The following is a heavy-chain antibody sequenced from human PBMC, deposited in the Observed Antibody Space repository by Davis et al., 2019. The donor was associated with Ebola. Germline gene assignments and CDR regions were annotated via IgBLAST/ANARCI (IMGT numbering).Heavy chain of an antibody. V-gene: IGHV3-7*03. J-gene: IGHJ4*02. CDR3: ARDWVVGAHLDY. CDR1: GFTFSSYW. D-gene: IGHD1-26*01. CDR2: IKQDGSEK. Sequence: GESLKISCAASGFTFSSYWMSWVRQAPGKGLEWVANIKQDGSEKYYVDSVKGRFTISRDNAKNSLYLQMNSLRAEDTALYYCARDWVVGAHLDYWGQGTLVTVSS.